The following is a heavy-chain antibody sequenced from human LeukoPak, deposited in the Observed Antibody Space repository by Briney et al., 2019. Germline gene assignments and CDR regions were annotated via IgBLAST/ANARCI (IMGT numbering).Heavy chain of an antibody. V-gene: IGHV4-39*07. CDR3: ARQVYSSSWSYYFDY. CDR1: GGSISSGGYY. CDR2: IYYSGST. Sequence: SETLSLTCTVSGGSISSGGYYWGWIRQPPGKGLEWIGSIYYSGSTYYNPSLTSRVTISVDTSKNQFSLKLSSVTPADTAVYYCARQVYSSSWSYYFDYWGQGILVTVSA. D-gene: IGHD6-13*01. J-gene: IGHJ4*02.